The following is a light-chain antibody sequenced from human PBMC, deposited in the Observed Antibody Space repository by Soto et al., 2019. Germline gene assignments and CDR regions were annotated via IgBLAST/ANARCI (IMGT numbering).Light chain of an antibody. J-gene: IGKJ2*01. Sequence: DIVMTKSPGSLAVSLGERATINRKSSQTILYSSNNKNYLAWYQQRPGQPPKLLLYWASTRESGVPDRFSGSGSGTAFTLTISSLQAEDVAVYYCQQYYNAPHTFGQGTKLEIK. CDR3: QQYYNAPHT. CDR2: WAS. CDR1: QTILYSSNNKNY. V-gene: IGKV4-1*01.